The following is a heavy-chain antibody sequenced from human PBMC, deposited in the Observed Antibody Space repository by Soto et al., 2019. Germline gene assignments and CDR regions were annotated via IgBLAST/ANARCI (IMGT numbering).Heavy chain of an antibody. CDR3: ARLSIYGDY. CDR1: GFTFGSAW. CDR2: INHSGST. V-gene: IGHV4-34*01. J-gene: IGHJ4*02. D-gene: IGHD4-17*01. Sequence: PGGSLRLSCAASGFTFGSAWMNWVRQAPGKGLEWIGEINHSGSTNYNPSLKSRVTISVDTSKNQFSLKLSSVTAADTAVYYCARLSIYGDYESQGTLVTVSS.